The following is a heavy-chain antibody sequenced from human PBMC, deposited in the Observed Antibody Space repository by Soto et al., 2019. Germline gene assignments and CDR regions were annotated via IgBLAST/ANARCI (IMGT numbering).Heavy chain of an antibody. CDR3: ATSGGGWYLY. D-gene: IGHD6-19*01. CDR1: GYTFSSYD. J-gene: IGHJ4*02. V-gene: IGHV1-8*01. CDR2: LNPNSGDT. Sequence: QVQLVQSGAEVKKPGASVKVSCKASGYTFSSYDINWVRQATGPGLEWMGWLNPNSGDTGYAQKFQGRVTLTRNTSINTAYIELSSLTSDDTAVYYCATSGGGWYLYWGQGTLVTVSS.